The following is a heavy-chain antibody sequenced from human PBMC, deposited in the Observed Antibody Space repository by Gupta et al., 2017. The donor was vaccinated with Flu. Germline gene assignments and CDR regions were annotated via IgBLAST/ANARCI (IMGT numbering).Heavy chain of an antibody. J-gene: IGHJ4*02. V-gene: IGHV3-43D*04. CDR1: GFTFDDYA. D-gene: IGHD4-17*01. Sequence: EVQLVESGGVVVQPGGSLRLSCAASGFTFDDYAMHWVRQAPGKGLEWVSLISWDGGSTYYADSVKGRFTISRDNSKNSLYLQMNSLRAEDTALYYCAKADYGDYSIGYWGQGTLVTVSS. CDR2: ISWDGGST. CDR3: AKADYGDYSIGY.